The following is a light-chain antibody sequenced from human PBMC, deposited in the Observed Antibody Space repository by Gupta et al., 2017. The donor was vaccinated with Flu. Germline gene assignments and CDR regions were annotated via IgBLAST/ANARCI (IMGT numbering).Light chain of an antibody. Sequence: IVVTQSPATLSVSTGEIAILSCRASQSVKSFLAWYQQRPGQAPRLLIYGASTRATGIPARFSGSGSGTDFTLTISSLQSEDFAAYYCQQYDYWPRTFGEGTKVEI. V-gene: IGKV3-15*01. J-gene: IGKJ1*01. CDR1: QSVKSF. CDR2: GAS. CDR3: QQYDYWPRT.